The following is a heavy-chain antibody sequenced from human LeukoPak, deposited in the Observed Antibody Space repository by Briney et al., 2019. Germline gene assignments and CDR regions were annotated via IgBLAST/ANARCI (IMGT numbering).Heavy chain of an antibody. CDR3: ARALGKNWFDP. CDR2: TYYRSKWFN. V-gene: IGHV6-1*01. D-gene: IGHD3-16*01. Sequence: SQTLSLTCAISGDSVSSNSAVWNWIRQSPSRGLEWLGRTYYRSKWFNDYAVSVKSRIIIGPDTSKNQFSLQLNSVAPEDTAVYYCARALGKNWFDPWGQGTLVTVSS. J-gene: IGHJ5*02. CDR1: GDSVSSNSAV.